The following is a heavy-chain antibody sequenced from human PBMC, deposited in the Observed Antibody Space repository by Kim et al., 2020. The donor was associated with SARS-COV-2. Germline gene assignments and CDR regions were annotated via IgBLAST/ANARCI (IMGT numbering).Heavy chain of an antibody. J-gene: IGHJ4*02. CDR2: INGSNGDT. D-gene: IGHD3-10*01. V-gene: IGHV1-3*01. CDR3: ARGSRAVVS. CDR1: GYTFSSYA. Sequence: ASVKVSCKASGYTFSSYAIHWLRQAPGQGLEWMGWINGSNGDTKYSQNFQGRVTITSDTSASTAYIELSRLRFEDTAIYYCARGSRAVVSWGQGTVVTVSS.